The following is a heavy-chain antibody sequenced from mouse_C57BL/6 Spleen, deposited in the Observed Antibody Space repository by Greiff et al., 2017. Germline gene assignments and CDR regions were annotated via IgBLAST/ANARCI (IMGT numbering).Heavy chain of an antibody. CDR1: GFNIKDYY. Sequence: VQLQQSGAELVRPGASVKLSCTASGFNIKDYYMHWVKQRPEQGLEWIGRIDPEDGDTEYAPKFQGKATMTADTSSTTAYLQLSSLTSEDTAVYYCTTDYYGSSYDYWGQGTTLTVSS. V-gene: IGHV14-1*01. J-gene: IGHJ2*01. D-gene: IGHD1-1*01. CDR2: IDPEDGDT. CDR3: TTDYYGSSYDY.